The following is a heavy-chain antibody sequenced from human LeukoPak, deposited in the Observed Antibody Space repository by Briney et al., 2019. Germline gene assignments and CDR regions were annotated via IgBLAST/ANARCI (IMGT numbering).Heavy chain of an antibody. V-gene: IGHV6-1*01. Sequence: QTLSLTCAISGDIFSSNSAPWNWLAQSPSRGLEVVGSTYYRSKLYNDSAVSVKSRITISPDTSKNQFSLPQNSVTPEDTAVYYCAREHGQRRFLEWLYNWFDHWGEETLVTVSS. D-gene: IGHD3-3*01. CDR1: GDIFSSNSAP. CDR3: AREHGQRRFLEWLYNWFDH. CDR2: TYYRSKLYN. J-gene: IGHJ5*02.